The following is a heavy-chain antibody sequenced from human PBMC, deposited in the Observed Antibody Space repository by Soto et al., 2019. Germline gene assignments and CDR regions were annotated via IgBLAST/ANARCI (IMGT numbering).Heavy chain of an antibody. CDR3: AKEYGSGSYGYYYYMDV. CDR2: ISGSGGRT. J-gene: IGHJ6*03. V-gene: IGHV3-23*01. CDR1: GFIFRNHG. Sequence: PGGSLRLSCAASGFIFRNHGLSWVRQAPGKGLEWVSAISGSGGRTHYADSVKGRLTISRDNSKKTLFLQMNSLRDEDTAVYYCAKEYGSGSYGYYYYMDVWGKGTTVTVSS. D-gene: IGHD3-10*01.